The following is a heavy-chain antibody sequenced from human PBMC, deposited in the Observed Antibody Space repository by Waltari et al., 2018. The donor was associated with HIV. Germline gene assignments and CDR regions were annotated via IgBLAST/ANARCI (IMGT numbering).Heavy chain of an antibody. J-gene: IGHJ6*02. CDR3: ARARYCSSTRCYTKGRRNSFYYYALDV. V-gene: IGHV4-34*01. Sequence: QVQLQQWGAGLLKPSETLSLTCAVYGGSFSGYYRSWIRHPPGKGLEWSGEINHRGSTNYNPSLKSRVIISVDTSMNQFSLKLSSGTAADTAVYYCARARYCSSTRCYTKGRRNSFYYYALDVWGQGTTVTVSS. D-gene: IGHD2-2*02. CDR1: GGSFSGYY. CDR2: INHRGST.